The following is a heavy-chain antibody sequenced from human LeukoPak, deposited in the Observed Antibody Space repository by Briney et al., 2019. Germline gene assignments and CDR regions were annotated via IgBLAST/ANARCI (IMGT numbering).Heavy chain of an antibody. CDR2: ISGSGGST. V-gene: IGHV3-23*01. Sequence: GGSLRLSCAASGFTFSSYAMSWVRQAPGKGLEWVSAISGSGGSTYYVDSVKGRFTISRDNSKNTLYLQMNSLRAEDTAVYYCVSPLSIVATITDYWGQGTLVTVSS. CDR3: VSPLSIVATITDY. D-gene: IGHD5-12*01. CDR1: GFTFSSYA. J-gene: IGHJ4*02.